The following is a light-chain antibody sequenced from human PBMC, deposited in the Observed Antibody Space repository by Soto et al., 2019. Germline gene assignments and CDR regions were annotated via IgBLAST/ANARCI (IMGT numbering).Light chain of an antibody. V-gene: IGKV1-12*01. CDR1: QVISSW. Sequence: DIQMTQSPSSVSASVGDTVTITCRASQVISSWLAWYQHKPGRAPKLLIYKASNLQPGVPSRFSGSGSEADFTFTLTIRNLQPEDFATYYCHQASSFPLTVGGGTKVEIK. CDR3: HQASSFPLT. J-gene: IGKJ4*01. CDR2: KAS.